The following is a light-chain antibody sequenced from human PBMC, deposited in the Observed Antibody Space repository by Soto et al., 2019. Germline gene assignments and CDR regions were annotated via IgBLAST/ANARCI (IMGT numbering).Light chain of an antibody. J-gene: IGKJ1*01. Sequence: EIVLTQSPGTLSLSPGEIDTLSCRASQSVSSSYLAWYQQKPGQAPRLLIYGASSRATGIPDRFSGSGSGTDFTLTISRLEPEDFAGYYCQQYGSSPTFGQGTKVEIK. CDR1: QSVSSSY. CDR2: GAS. CDR3: QQYGSSPT. V-gene: IGKV3-20*01.